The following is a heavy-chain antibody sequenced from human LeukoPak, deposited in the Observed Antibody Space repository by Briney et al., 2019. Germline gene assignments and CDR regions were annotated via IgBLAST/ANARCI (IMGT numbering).Heavy chain of an antibody. CDR1: GFSVGRKY. J-gene: IGHJ5*02. Sequence: GGSLRLSCVISGFSVGRKYMSWVRQAPGKGLEWVSVIYDSGTTYYADSVKGRFTISRDNSKNTLNLQMNSLRAEDTAVYYCAKVNDANLDPWGQGTLVTVSS. V-gene: IGHV3-53*01. CDR3: AKVNDANLDP. D-gene: IGHD2-2*01. CDR2: IYDSGTT.